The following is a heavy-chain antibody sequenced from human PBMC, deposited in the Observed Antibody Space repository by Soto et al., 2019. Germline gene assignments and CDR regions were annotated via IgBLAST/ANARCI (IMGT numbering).Heavy chain of an antibody. V-gene: IGHV3-48*01. D-gene: IGHD3-22*01. CDR1: GLSFCIYS. Sequence: PAGSLRLSCAASGLSFCIYSMTWVRQAPGKGLEWVSYISSSSSTIFYTDSVKGRFTVSRDNAKNSLYLQMNSLRAEDTAVYYCERPTYNYDSSGPPAYWGQGTLVTVSS. CDR2: ISSSSSTI. CDR3: ERPTYNYDSSGPPAY. J-gene: IGHJ4*02.